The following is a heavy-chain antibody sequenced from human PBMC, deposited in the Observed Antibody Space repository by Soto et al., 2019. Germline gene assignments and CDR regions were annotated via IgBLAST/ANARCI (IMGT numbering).Heavy chain of an antibody. CDR2: IKQDGSEK. CDR1: GFALSNYW. V-gene: IGHV3-7*05. D-gene: IGHD7-27*01. Sequence: EVQLVESGGGLVQPGESLRLSCVASGFALSNYWINWVRQAPGKGLEWVANIKQDGSEKNYVDSVKGRFTISRDNARNSLYLKMNGLRAEDTAVFYCATETSTWGCWGQGTLSTVSS. CDR3: ATETSTWGC. J-gene: IGHJ4*02.